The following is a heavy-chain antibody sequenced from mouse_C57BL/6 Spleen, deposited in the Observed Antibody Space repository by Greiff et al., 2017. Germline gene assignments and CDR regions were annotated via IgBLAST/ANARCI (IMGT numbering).Heavy chain of an antibody. CDR1: GYTFTDYY. V-gene: IGHV1-26*01. J-gene: IGHJ2*01. CDR2: INPNNGGT. CDR3: AFTTVVAFDY. D-gene: IGHD1-1*01. Sequence: VQLQQSGPELVKPGASVKISCKASGYTFTDYYMNWVKQSHGKSLEWIGDINPNNGGTSYKQKFKGKATLTVDKSSSTAYMELRSLTSEDSAVYYCAFTTVVAFDYWGQGTTLTVSS.